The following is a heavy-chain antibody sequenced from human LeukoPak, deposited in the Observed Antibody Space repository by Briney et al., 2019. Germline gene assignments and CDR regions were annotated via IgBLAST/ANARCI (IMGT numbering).Heavy chain of an antibody. J-gene: IGHJ4*02. D-gene: IGHD5-18*01. CDR2: IYTSGST. CDR3: VNGYSYGRFDY. V-gene: IGHV4-4*07. Sequence: SETLSLTCTVSGGSISSYYWSWIRQPAGKGLEWIGRIYTSGSTNYNPSLKSRVTMSVDTSKNQFSLKLSSVTAADTAVYYCVNGYSYGRFDYWGQGTLVTVSS. CDR1: GGSISSYY.